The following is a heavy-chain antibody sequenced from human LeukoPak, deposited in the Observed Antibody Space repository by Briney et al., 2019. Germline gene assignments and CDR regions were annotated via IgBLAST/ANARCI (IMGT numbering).Heavy chain of an antibody. Sequence: ASVKVSCMASGYTFTSYGITWVRQAPGQGLEWMGWISAYNGNTNYAQKLQGRVTMTTDTSTNTAYMELRSLRSDDTAVYYCARNLDGYSSGWERYYFDYWGQGTLVTVSS. D-gene: IGHD6-19*01. J-gene: IGHJ4*02. CDR3: ARNLDGYSSGWERYYFDY. CDR1: GYTFTSYG. V-gene: IGHV1-18*01. CDR2: ISAYNGNT.